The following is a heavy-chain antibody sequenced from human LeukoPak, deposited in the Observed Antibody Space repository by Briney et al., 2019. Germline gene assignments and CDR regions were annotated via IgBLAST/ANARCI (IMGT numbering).Heavy chain of an antibody. D-gene: IGHD1-26*01. CDR1: GFTFSSYG. Sequence: GGSLRLSCAASGFTFSSYGMSWVRQAPGKGLEWVSAISGSGGSTYYADSVKGRFTISRDNSKNTLYLQMNSLRAEDTAVYYCAKTRGFSGSYPLDYWGQGTLVTVPS. CDR2: ISGSGGST. CDR3: AKTRGFSGSYPLDY. V-gene: IGHV3-23*01. J-gene: IGHJ4*02.